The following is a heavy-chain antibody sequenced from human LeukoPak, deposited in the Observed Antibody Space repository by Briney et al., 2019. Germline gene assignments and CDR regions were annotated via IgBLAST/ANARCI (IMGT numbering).Heavy chain of an antibody. CDR2: ISAYNGNT. CDR3: ARPLYSGSYYYFDY. J-gene: IGHJ4*02. V-gene: IGHV1-18*01. D-gene: IGHD1-26*01. Sequence: ASVKVSFKASGYTFTSYGISWVRQAPGQGLEWMGWISAYNGNTNYAQKLQGRVTMTTDTSTSTAYMELRSLRSDDTAVYYCARPLYSGSYYYFDYWGQGTLVTVSS. CDR1: GYTFTSYG.